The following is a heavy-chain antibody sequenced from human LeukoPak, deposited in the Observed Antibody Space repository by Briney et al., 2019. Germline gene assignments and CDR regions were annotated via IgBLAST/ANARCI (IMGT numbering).Heavy chain of an antibody. Sequence: PSETLSLTCAISGDSVSSNSAAWNWIRPSPSRGLEWLGSTYYRSKWLNDYALSVKSRISINPDTSKNQFSLQLNSVTPEDTAVYYCTRGLADESSPQGMDVWGQGTTVTVSS. CDR1: GDSVSSNSAA. J-gene: IGHJ6*02. V-gene: IGHV6-1*01. CDR3: TRGLADESSPQGMDV. CDR2: TYYRSKWLN. D-gene: IGHD3-9*01.